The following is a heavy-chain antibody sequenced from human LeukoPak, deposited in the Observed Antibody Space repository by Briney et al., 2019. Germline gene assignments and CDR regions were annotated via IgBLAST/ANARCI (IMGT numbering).Heavy chain of an antibody. V-gene: IGHV1-2*02. J-gene: IGHJ4*02. CDR1: GYTFTGYY. CDR2: INPHSGGT. D-gene: IGHD5-18*01. CDR3: ARSDTAMANFDY. Sequence: GASVKVSCKASGYTFTGYYMHWVRQAPGQGLEWMGWINPHSGGTNYAQKFQGRVTMTRDTSISTAYMELSRLRSDDTAVYYCARSDTAMANFDYWGQGTLVTVSS.